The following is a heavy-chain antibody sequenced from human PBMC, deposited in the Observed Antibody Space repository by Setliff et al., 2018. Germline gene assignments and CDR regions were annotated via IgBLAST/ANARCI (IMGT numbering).Heavy chain of an antibody. Sequence: ASVKVSCKASGYTLNNYAMNWVRQAPGQGLEWMGWISAYDGNTKFAQKLQDRVTMTTDTSTSTAYMELRSLRSDDTAVYYCARGGYSYGYDHGFDIWGQGTMVTVSS. V-gene: IGHV1-18*01. J-gene: IGHJ3*02. CDR2: ISAYDGNT. D-gene: IGHD5-18*01. CDR1: GYTLNNYA. CDR3: ARGGYSYGYDHGFDI.